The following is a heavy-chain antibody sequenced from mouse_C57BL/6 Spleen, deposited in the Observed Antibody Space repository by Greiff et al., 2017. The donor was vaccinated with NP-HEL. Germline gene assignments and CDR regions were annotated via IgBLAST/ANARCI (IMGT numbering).Heavy chain of an antibody. CDR3: ARQLRLPFDY. J-gene: IGHJ2*01. CDR2: ISSGSSTI. CDR1: GFTFSDYG. D-gene: IGHD3-2*02. V-gene: IGHV5-17*01. Sequence: EVKLMESGGGLVKPGGSLKLSCAASGFTFSDYGMHWVRQAPEKGLEWVAYISSGSSTIYYADTVKGRFTISRDNAKNTLFLQMTSLRSEDTAMYYCARQLRLPFDYWGQGTTLTVSS.